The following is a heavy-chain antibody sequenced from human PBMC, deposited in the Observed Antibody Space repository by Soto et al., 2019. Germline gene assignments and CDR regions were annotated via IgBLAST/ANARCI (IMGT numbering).Heavy chain of an antibody. J-gene: IGHJ6*03. CDR2: ISAYNGNT. CDR1: GYTLTSYG. Sequence: ASVKVSCKASGYTLTSYGISWVRQAPGQGLEWMGWISAYNGNTNYAQKLQGRVTMTTDTSTSTAYMELRSLRSDDTAVYYCARVRAPTVTTDDYYYYYMDDWGKGTPVTVSS. D-gene: IGHD4-17*01. V-gene: IGHV1-18*01. CDR3: ARVRAPTVTTDDYYYYYMDD.